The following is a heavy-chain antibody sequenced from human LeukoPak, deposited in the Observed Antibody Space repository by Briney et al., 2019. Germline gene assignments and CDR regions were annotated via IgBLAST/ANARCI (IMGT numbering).Heavy chain of an antibody. CDR2: IYPNGNT. Sequence: GGSLRLSCAASGFTVSSNYMNWVRQAPGKGLEWVSMIYPNGNTFYTDSVKGRFTISRDNSKNTLDLQMSSLRVEDTAVYYCARRGHGYGSPFDYWGQGTLVTVSS. V-gene: IGHV3-66*04. D-gene: IGHD5-18*01. CDR1: GFTVSSNY. J-gene: IGHJ4*02. CDR3: ARRGHGYGSPFDY.